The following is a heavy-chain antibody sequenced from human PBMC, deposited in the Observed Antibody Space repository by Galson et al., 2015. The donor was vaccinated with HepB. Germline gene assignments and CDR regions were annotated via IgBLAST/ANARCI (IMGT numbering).Heavy chain of an antibody. D-gene: IGHD2-15*01. Sequence: QSGAEVTKPGESLKISCTGSGSSFTSYWIGWVRQMPGKGLEWMGIIYPGDSDTRYSPSFQGQVTISADKSISTAYLQWSSLKASDTAMYYCARLGVVAATRVFFDYWGQGTLGTVSS. V-gene: IGHV5-51*01. CDR3: ARLGVVAATRVFFDY. J-gene: IGHJ4*02. CDR2: IYPGDSDT. CDR1: GSSFTSYW.